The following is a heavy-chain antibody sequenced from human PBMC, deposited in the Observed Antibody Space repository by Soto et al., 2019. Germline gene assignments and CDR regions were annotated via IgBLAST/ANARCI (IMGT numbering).Heavy chain of an antibody. CDR1: GDSMSSSNYY. Sequence: SETLSLTCAVSGDSMSSSNYYWGWIRQPPGKGLEWIGSIYYSGSTYYNPSLQSRVAISVDTSKNQFSLKLRSVTAADTAIYYCARRTVNIRTFYSGLKTHCFDYWGQGAPVTVSS. D-gene: IGHD6-19*01. V-gene: IGHV4-39*01. CDR3: ARRTVNIRTFYSGLKTHCFDY. CDR2: IYYSGST. J-gene: IGHJ4*02.